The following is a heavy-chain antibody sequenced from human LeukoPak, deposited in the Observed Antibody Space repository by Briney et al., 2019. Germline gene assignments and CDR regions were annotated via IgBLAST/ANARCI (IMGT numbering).Heavy chain of an antibody. CDR3: ARPRGMGATMLRDYSY. V-gene: IGHV1-8*01. CDR2: MNPNSGNT. CDR1: GYTFTSYD. Sequence: ASVKVSCKASGYTFTSYDTNWVRQATGQGLEWMGWMNPNSGNTGYAQKFQGRVTMTRNTSISTAYMELSSLRSEDTAVYYCARPRGMGATMLRDYSYWGQGTLVTVSS. D-gene: IGHD1-26*01. J-gene: IGHJ4*02.